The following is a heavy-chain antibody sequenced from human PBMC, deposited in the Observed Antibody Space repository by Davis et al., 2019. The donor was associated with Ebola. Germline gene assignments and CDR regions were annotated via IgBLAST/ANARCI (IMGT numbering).Heavy chain of an antibody. J-gene: IGHJ4*02. CDR1: GFTFSRYA. V-gene: IGHV3-23*01. D-gene: IGHD3-22*01. Sequence: GESLKISCAASGFTFSRYAMSWVRQAPGKGLEWVSVIGDTGSGTYYADSVKGRFTISRDNSKNTLYLQMDSLRVEDTAIYYCARDAFSLSRYDTEDHWGQGALVTVSS. CDR2: IGDTGSGT. CDR3: ARDAFSLSRYDTEDH.